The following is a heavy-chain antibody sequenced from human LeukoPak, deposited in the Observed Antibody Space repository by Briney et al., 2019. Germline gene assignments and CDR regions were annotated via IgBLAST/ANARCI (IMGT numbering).Heavy chain of an antibody. CDR2: IYHSGST. J-gene: IGHJ5*02. Sequence: PSQTLSLTCAVSGGSISSGGYSWSWIRQPPGKGLEWIGYIYHSGSTYYNPSLKSRVTISVDRSKNQFSLKLSSVTAADTAVYYCARGRGFDPWGQGTLVTVSS. CDR3: ARGRGFDP. V-gene: IGHV4-30-2*01. CDR1: GGSISSGGYS.